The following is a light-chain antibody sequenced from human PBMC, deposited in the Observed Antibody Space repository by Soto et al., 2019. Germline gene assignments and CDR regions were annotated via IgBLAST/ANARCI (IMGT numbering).Light chain of an antibody. V-gene: IGKV3-15*01. CDR2: GAS. J-gene: IGKJ1*01. CDR1: QIVSSS. CDR3: QQYNKWPWT. Sequence: EIVMTQSPATLSMSPVERVTLSCRASQIVSSSLAWNQQKPGQAPRLLIYGASTRATGVPDRFSGSGSGTDFTLTISSLQSEDFSVYYCQQYNKWPWTFGQGTKVEIK.